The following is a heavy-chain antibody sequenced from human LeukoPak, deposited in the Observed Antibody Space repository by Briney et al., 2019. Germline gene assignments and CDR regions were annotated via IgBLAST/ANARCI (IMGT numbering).Heavy chain of an antibody. Sequence: GGSLRLSCAASGLMFSNYAMSWVRQAPGKGLEWVALIGTNPAATHYPDSVQGRFTISRDNSRNTLYLQMNSLRVEDTAIDYYAKDLDSTGYYSYNYWGQGTLVTVSS. CDR3: AKDLDSTGYYSYNY. V-gene: IGHV3-23*01. D-gene: IGHD3-22*01. CDR2: IGTNPAAT. J-gene: IGHJ4*02. CDR1: GLMFSNYA.